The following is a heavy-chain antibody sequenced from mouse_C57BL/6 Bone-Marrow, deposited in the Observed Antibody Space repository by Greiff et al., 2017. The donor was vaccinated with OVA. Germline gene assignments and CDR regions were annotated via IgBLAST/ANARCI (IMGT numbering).Heavy chain of an antibody. CDR3: ARLGLYYGSSLFAY. CDR2: IYPRSGNT. Sequence: VKLKQSGAELARPGASVKLSCKASGYTFTSYGISWVKQRTGQGLEWIGEIYPRSGNTYYNEKFKGKDTLTADKSSSTAYMELRSLTSEDSAVYFCARLGLYYGSSLFAYWGQGTLVTVSA. CDR1: GYTFTSYG. V-gene: IGHV1-81*01. D-gene: IGHD1-1*01. J-gene: IGHJ3*01.